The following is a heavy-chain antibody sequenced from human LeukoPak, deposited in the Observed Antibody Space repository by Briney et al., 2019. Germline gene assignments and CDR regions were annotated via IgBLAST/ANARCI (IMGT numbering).Heavy chain of an antibody. CDR3: AGDITVTNVFYYYYGMDV. J-gene: IGHJ6*02. Sequence: PGGSLRLSCAASGFTFSSYSMNWVRQAPGKGLEWVSYISSSSSTIYYADSVKGRFTISRDNAKNSLYLQMNSLRDEDTAVYYCAGDITVTNVFYYYYGMDVWGQGTTVTVSS. CDR1: GFTFSSYS. V-gene: IGHV3-48*02. D-gene: IGHD4-17*01. CDR2: ISSSSSTI.